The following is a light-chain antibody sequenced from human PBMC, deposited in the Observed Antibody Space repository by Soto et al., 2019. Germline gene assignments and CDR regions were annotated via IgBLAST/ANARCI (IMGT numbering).Light chain of an antibody. J-gene: IGKJ1*01. Sequence: DIQMTQSPSTLSASVGDTVTITCRASQSISTWLAWYQHKPGEAPRLLIFDASNLESGVPSRFSGSGSGTEFTLTISSLQPDDFATHYCLQYNGYSGTFGQGTKVENK. CDR3: LQYNGYSGT. V-gene: IGKV1-5*01. CDR1: QSISTW. CDR2: DAS.